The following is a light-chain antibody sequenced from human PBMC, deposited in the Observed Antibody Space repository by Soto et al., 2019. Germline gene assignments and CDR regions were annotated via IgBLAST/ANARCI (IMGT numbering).Light chain of an antibody. V-gene: IGKV3-20*01. CDR3: QQYGSSPPYT. CDR1: QSVSSSY. CDR2: GAS. J-gene: IGKJ2*01. Sequence: EIVLTQSPGTLSLSPGERANLSCRASQSVSSSYLAWYQQKPGQAPRLLIYGASSRATGIPDRFSDSGSGTDFTLTISRLEPEDFAVYSCQQYGSSPPYTFGQGTKLEIK.